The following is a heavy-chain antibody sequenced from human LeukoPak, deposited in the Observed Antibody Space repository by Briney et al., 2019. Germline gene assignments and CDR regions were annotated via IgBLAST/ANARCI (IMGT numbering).Heavy chain of an antibody. J-gene: IGHJ4*02. D-gene: IGHD3-22*01. CDR1: GFTVSGDY. CDR3: AKDMVITPDFDY. V-gene: IGHV3-53*01. Sequence: GGSLRLSCVVSGFTVSGDYISWFRQAPGKGLEWVSVLYYGVSTFYKDSVKGRFTTSGDNFKNTVYLQMNSLRAEDTAVYYCAKDMVITPDFDYWGQGTLVTVSS. CDR2: LYYGVST.